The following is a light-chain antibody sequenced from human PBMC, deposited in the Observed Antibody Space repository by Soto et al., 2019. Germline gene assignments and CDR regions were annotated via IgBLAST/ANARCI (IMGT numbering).Light chain of an antibody. CDR3: QQCNNRPYT. CDR2: GAS. CDR1: QSVSSN. V-gene: IGKV3-15*01. J-gene: IGKJ2*01. Sequence: EIVMTQSPATLSVSPGERATLSCRASQSVSSNLAWYQQKPGQAPRLLIYGASTRDTGIPARFSGSRSGTDFTLTISSLQPEDFATYYCQQCNNRPYTFGQGTKLEIK.